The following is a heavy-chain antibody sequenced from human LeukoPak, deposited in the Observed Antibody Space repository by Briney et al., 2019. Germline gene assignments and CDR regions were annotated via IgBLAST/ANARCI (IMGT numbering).Heavy chain of an antibody. CDR3: ARGVGNNYGYPDY. V-gene: IGHV3-48*03. CDR1: RFTFSSYE. CDR2: ISSSGSTI. J-gene: IGHJ4*02. D-gene: IGHD5-18*01. Sequence: GGSLRLSCAASRFTFSSYEMNWVRQAPGKGPEWVSYISSSGSTIYYADSVKGRFTISRDNAKNSLYVQMNSLRAEDTAVYYCARGVGNNYGYPDYWGQGTLVTVSS.